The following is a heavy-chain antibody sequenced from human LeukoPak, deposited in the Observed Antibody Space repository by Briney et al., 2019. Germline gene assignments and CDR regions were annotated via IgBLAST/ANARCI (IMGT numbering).Heavy chain of an antibody. D-gene: IGHD2-2*01. CDR1: GGSFSGYY. Sequence: PSETLSLTCAVYGGSFSGYYWSWIRQPPGKGLEWIEEINHSGSTNYNPSLKSRVTISVDTSKNQFSLKLSSVTAADTAVYYCARRDIVVVPAAISPLDYWGQGTLVTVSS. V-gene: IGHV4-34*01. J-gene: IGHJ4*02. CDR3: ARRDIVVVPAAISPLDY. CDR2: INHSGST.